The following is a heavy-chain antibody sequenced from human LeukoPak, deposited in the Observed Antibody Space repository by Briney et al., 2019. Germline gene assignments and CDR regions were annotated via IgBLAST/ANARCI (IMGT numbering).Heavy chain of an antibody. J-gene: IGHJ4*02. D-gene: IGHD3-22*01. CDR2: INRSGDT. V-gene: IGHV4-34*01. CDR1: GGSFGDYY. CDR3: AKSRLIDSSGSR. Sequence: PSETLSLTCAVSGGSFGDYYWGWIRQPPGKGLEWIGEINRSGDTNYAPSLKSRVTISVDTSKIQISLKLSSVTAADTAVYYCAKSRLIDSSGSRWGPGTRVTVSP.